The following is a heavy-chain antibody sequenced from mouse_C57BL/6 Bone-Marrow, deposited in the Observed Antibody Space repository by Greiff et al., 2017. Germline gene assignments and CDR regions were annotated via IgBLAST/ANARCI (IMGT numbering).Heavy chain of an antibody. CDR3: ARWEYYDSFAY. D-gene: IGHD2-4*01. CDR1: GYTFTDYY. CDR2: INPNNGGT. Sequence: EVQLQQSGPELVKPGASVKISCKASGYTFTDYYMNWVKQSHGKSLEWIGDINPNNGGTSYNQKFKGKATLTVDKSSSTAYMELRSLTSEDSAVYYCARWEYYDSFAYWGQGTLVTVSA. J-gene: IGHJ3*01. V-gene: IGHV1-26*01.